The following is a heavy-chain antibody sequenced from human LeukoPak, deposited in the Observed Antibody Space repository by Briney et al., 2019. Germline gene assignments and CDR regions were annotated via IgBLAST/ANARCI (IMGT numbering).Heavy chain of an antibody. CDR1: GFTFSSYG. CDR2: IRYDGSNK. V-gene: IGHV3-30*02. J-gene: IGHJ5*02. Sequence: GGSLRLSCAASGFTFSSYGMHWVRQAPGKGLEWVAFIRYDGSNKYYADSVKGRFTISRDNSKNTLYLQMNSLRAEDTAVYYCARGGVVTSRGWFDPWGQGTLVTVSS. CDR3: ARGGVVTSRGWFDP. D-gene: IGHD4-23*01.